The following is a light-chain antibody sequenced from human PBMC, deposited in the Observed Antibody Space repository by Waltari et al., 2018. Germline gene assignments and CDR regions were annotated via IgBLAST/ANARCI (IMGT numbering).Light chain of an antibody. CDR3: QQTYSVPRN. Sequence: DIQMTKSPSSLSASIGDTVTINCRASQFVSKYLNWYQQRPGEAPKLLIYVASNLESGVPSRFSGSGFGTEFTLTIRSLQPEDFSTYFCQQTYSVPRNFGPGTKVDFK. CDR1: QFVSKY. CDR2: VAS. V-gene: IGKV1-39*01. J-gene: IGKJ3*01.